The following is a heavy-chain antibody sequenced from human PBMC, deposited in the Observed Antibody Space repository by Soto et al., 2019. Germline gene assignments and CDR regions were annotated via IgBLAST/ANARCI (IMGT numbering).Heavy chain of an antibody. V-gene: IGHV4-30-4*01. D-gene: IGHD4-17*01. Sequence: QVQLQESGPGLVKPSQTLSLTCTVSGGSINTGDFYWSWIRQPPAKGLEWIGYIHYSGTTFYNPSLESRVNILLDTSKNQFSLKLTSVTAADTAVYYCATFTSVGDYTGRNFDPWGQGTLVTVSS. CDR3: ATFTSVGDYTGRNFDP. CDR1: GGSINTGDFY. CDR2: IHYSGTT. J-gene: IGHJ5*02.